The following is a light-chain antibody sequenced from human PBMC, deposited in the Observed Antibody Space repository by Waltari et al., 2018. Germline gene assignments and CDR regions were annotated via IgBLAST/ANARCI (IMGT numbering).Light chain of an antibody. J-gene: IGLJ2*01. V-gene: IGLV3-10*01. CDR1: GLPKPY. CDR2: DDH. CDR3: YSKDTDGGSQGK. Sequence: YDLTQPPSVSVSPGQTAAITCSGDGLPKPYTFWYQQKSGQAPVLVMYDDHKRPSGIPGRFSGSSAGTVATLTITGAQVDDEADYYCYSKDTDGGSQGKIGGGTKLTVL.